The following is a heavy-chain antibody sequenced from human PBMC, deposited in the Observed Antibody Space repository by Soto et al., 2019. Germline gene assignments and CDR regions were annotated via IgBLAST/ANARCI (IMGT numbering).Heavy chain of an antibody. J-gene: IGHJ6*02. CDR3: VLSRSMATITGYYYGMDV. CDR1: GYTFTSYD. CDR2: MNPNSGNT. D-gene: IGHD5-12*01. Sequence: ASVKVSCKASGYTFTSYDINWVRQATGQGLEWMGWMNPNSGNTGYAQKFQGRVTMTRNASISTAYMELSSLRSEDTAVYYCVLSRSMATITGYYYGMDVWGQGTTVTVSS. V-gene: IGHV1-8*01.